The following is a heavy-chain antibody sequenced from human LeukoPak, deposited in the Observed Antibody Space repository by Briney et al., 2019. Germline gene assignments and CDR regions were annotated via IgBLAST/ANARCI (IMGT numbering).Heavy chain of an antibody. CDR1: GFTFSAYS. CDR2: ISSRSFTI. CDR3: AKQCGGSDWFDAFDI. V-gene: IGHV3-48*02. Sequence: PGGSLRLSCAASGFTFSAYSMNWVRQAPGKGLDWVSYISSRSFTIYYADSVKGRFTISRDNAKNSLYLEMNSLRDEDTAVYYCAKQCGGSDWFDAFDIWGQGTMVTVSS. J-gene: IGHJ3*02. D-gene: IGHD6-19*01.